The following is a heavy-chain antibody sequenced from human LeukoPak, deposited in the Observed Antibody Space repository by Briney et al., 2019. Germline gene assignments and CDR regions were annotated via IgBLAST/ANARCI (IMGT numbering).Heavy chain of an antibody. J-gene: IGHJ4*02. Sequence: PGGSLRLSCAASGFTFSDYYMSWIRQAPGKGLEWVSYISNSGNTIYYADSVKGRFTISRDNAKNSLYLQMNSLRAEDTAVYYCARGYDSSGYYRIDGFDYWGQGTLVTVSS. CDR1: GFTFSDYY. CDR2: ISNSGNTI. D-gene: IGHD3-22*01. CDR3: ARGYDSSGYYRIDGFDY. V-gene: IGHV3-11*04.